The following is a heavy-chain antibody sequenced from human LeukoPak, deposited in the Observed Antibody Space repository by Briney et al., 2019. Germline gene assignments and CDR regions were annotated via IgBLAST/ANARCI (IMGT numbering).Heavy chain of an antibody. J-gene: IGHJ4*02. V-gene: IGHV3-30*04. CDR1: GFTFSSYA. CDR2: ISYDGRNK. D-gene: IGHD3-3*01. Sequence: GGSLRLSCAASGFTFSSYAMHWVRQTPGKGLEWVALISYDGRNKYYADSVKGRFTISRDNSKNTLYLQMNSLRAEDTAVYYCARDHSGDFWSGYYGYWGQGTLVTVSS. CDR3: ARDHSGDFWSGYYGY.